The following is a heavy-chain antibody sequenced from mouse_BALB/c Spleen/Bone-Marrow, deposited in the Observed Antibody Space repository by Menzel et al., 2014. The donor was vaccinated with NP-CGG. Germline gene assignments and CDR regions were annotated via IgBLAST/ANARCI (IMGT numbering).Heavy chain of an antibody. CDR3: ASYYYGSSSFAY. Sequence: VQLQQSGAELVKPGASVKLSCIASGFNIKDTYMHWVKQRPEQGLEWIGRIDPANGNTKYDPKFQGKATITADTSSNTAYLQLSSLTSEDTAGYYCASYYYGSSSFAYWGQGTLVTVSA. D-gene: IGHD1-1*01. J-gene: IGHJ3*01. V-gene: IGHV14-3*02. CDR2: IDPANGNT. CDR1: GFNIKDTY.